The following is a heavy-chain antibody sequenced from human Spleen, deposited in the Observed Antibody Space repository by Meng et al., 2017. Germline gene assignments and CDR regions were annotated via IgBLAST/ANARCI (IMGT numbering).Heavy chain of an antibody. V-gene: IGHV4-61*01. CDR1: GGSVNSGTYY. J-gene: IGHJ4*02. CDR2: MYFSGST. D-gene: IGHD3-16*01. Sequence: QVQLQEAGPGLVRPSETLSLPCTISGGSVNSGTYYWSWIRQPPGKGLEWIGYMYFSGSTNYNASLRSRVTISVDTSKKQFSLKLTSVTAADTAVYYCARGQFDKYFDYWGQGTLVTVSS. CDR3: ARGQFDKYFDY.